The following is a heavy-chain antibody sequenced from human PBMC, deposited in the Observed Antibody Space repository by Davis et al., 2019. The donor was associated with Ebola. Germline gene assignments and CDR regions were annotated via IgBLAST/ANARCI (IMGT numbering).Heavy chain of an antibody. CDR3: ARHVHYYDSSGYYSLSSHPWFDP. Sequence: GSLRLSCTVSGGSISSYYWSWIRQPPGKGLEWIGYIYYSGSTNYNHSLKSRVTISVDTSKNQFSLKLSSVTAADTAVYYCARHVHYYDSSGYYSLSSHPWFDPWGQGTLVTVSS. CDR2: IYYSGST. D-gene: IGHD3-22*01. CDR1: GGSISSYY. J-gene: IGHJ5*02. V-gene: IGHV4-59*08.